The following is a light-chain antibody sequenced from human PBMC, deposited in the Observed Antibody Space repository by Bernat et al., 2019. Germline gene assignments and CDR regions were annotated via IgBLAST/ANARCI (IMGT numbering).Light chain of an antibody. Sequence: EIVSTQSLATLSLSPGDRATLSCRASQSVSSYLAWYQQKPGQAPRLLIYDASNSATGIPARFSGSGSGTDFTLTISSLEPEDFAVYYCQQRSNWPPQWTFGQGTKVESK. CDR1: QSVSSY. CDR2: DAS. J-gene: IGKJ1*01. V-gene: IGKV3-11*01. CDR3: QQRSNWPPQWT.